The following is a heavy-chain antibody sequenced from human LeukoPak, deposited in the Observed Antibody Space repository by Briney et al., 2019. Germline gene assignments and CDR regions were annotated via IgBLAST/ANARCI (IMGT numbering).Heavy chain of an antibody. D-gene: IGHD6-6*01. CDR1: GFTFSSYG. J-gene: IGHJ4*02. Sequence: PGGSLRLSCAASGFTFSSYGMHWVRQAPGKGLEWVAFIRYDGSNKYYADSVKGRFTISRDNSKNTLYLQMNSLRAEDTAVYYCARAPRSGVSSSPLDYWGQGTLVTVSS. V-gene: IGHV3-30*02. CDR2: IRYDGSNK. CDR3: ARAPRSGVSSSPLDY.